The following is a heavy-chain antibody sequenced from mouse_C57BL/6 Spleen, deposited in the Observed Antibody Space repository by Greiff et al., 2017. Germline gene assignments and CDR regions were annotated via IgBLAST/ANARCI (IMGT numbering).Heavy chain of an antibody. V-gene: IGHV1-81*01. CDR2: IYPRSGNT. Sequence: VQLQQSGAELARPGASVKLSCKASGYTFTSYGISWVKQRTGQGLEWIGEIYPRSGNTYYNEKFKGKATLTADKSSSTAYMQLRRLTSEDSAVYVGARSGDGSDGFDHWGQGTTLTVSS. D-gene: IGHD1-1*02. CDR3: ARSGDGSDGFDH. CDR1: GYTFTSYG. J-gene: IGHJ2*01.